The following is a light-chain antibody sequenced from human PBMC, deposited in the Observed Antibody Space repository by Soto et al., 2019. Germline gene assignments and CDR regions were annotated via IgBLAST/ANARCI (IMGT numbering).Light chain of an antibody. CDR2: GAS. V-gene: IGKV3D-20*02. CDR1: QSVSSSY. CDR3: QQRSNWWT. J-gene: IGKJ1*01. Sequence: EIVLTQSPGTLSLSPGERATFSCRASQSVSSSYLAWYQQKPGQAPRLLIYGASTRATDIPARFSGSGSGTEFTLTISSLQSEDFAVYYCQQRSNWWTFGQGTKVDIK.